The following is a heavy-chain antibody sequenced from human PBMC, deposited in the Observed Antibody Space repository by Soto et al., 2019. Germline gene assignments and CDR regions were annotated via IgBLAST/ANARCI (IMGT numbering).Heavy chain of an antibody. CDR2: ISADNGNT. D-gene: IGHD1-26*01. Sequence: ASVKVSCKVSGYTFSRYGISWVRQAPGQGLEWMGRISADNGNTNYAQKLQGRVIMTVDTSTTTAYMELRSLRSDDTAVYYCARVSGSYSGFYYYYAMDVWGQGTTVTVSS. J-gene: IGHJ6*02. CDR1: GYTFSRYG. V-gene: IGHV1-18*01. CDR3: ARVSGSYSGFYYYYAMDV.